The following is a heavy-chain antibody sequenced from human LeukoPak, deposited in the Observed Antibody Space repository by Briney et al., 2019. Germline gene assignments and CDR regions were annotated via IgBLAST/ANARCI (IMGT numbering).Heavy chain of an antibody. CDR2: ISWNSGSI. CDR1: GFTFSNYA. V-gene: IGHV3-9*03. CDR3: AKGSLPFGVVISDGFDI. Sequence: GGSLRLSCAASGFTFSNYAMHWVRQAPGKGLEWVSGISWNSGSIGCADSVKGRFTISRDNAKNSLYLQMNSLRAEDMALYYCAKGSLPFGVVISDGFDIWGQGTMVSVSS. J-gene: IGHJ3*02. D-gene: IGHD3-3*01.